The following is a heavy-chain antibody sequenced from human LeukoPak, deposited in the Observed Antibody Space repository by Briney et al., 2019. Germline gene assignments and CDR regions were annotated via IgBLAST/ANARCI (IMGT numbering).Heavy chain of an antibody. CDR3: ALYSSGFRDHYGMDV. Sequence: GGSLRLSCAASGFTSSSYWMSWVRPAAGKGMEWVANIKQDGSEKYYVDSVTGRFTISRDNAKNSLYLQMNSLRAEDTAVYYCALYSSGFRDHYGMDVWGQGTTVTVSS. CDR1: GFTSSSYW. CDR2: IKQDGSEK. J-gene: IGHJ6*02. D-gene: IGHD3-22*01. V-gene: IGHV3-7*01.